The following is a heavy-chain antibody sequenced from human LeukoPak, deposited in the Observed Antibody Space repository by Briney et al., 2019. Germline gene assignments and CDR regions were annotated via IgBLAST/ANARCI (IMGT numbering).Heavy chain of an antibody. CDR1: GFTFSSYW. Sequence: GGSLRLSCAASGFTFSSYWMSWVRQAPGKGLEWVANIKQDGSEKYYVDSVKGRFTISRDNAKNSLYLQMNSLRAKDTAVYYCARRLYSGSYYGTRAGEFDYWGQGTLVTVSS. CDR2: IKQDGSEK. V-gene: IGHV3-7*01. CDR3: ARRLYSGSYYGTRAGEFDY. J-gene: IGHJ4*02. D-gene: IGHD1-26*01.